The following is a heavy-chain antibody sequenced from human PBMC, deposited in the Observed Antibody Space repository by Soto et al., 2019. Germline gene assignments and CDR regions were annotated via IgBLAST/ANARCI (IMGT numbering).Heavy chain of an antibody. CDR1: GFTFTSYA. V-gene: IGHV3-21*01. CDR2: ISSSGSNI. J-gene: IGHJ3*02. Sequence: GGSLRLSCAASGFTFTSYAMNWVRQAPGKGLEWLSFISSSGSNIYYADSVKGRFSISRDNAKNSLYLQMNSLRAEDTAVYYCAELHSSSINIWGQGTMVTVSS. D-gene: IGHD6-13*01. CDR3: AELHSSSINI.